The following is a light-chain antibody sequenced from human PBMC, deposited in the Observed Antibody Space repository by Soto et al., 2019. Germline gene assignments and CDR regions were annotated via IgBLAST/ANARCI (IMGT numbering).Light chain of an antibody. CDR2: EVS. J-gene: IGLJ1*01. CDR1: SSDVGNYKY. V-gene: IGLV2-14*01. Sequence: QSVLTQPASVSGSPGQSITISCTGTSSDVGNYKYVSWYQQHPGKAPKLIIYEVSNRPSGVSDRFSGSKSGNTASLTISGLHAEDETDYYCLSYTSSGTYVFGTGTKVTVL. CDR3: LSYTSSGTYV.